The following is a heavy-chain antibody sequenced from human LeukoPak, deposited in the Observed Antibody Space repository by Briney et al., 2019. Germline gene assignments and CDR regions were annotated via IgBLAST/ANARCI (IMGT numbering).Heavy chain of an antibody. CDR3: ARVVVVPAAIGDV. CDR1: GGSFSGYY. V-gene: IGHV4-34*01. Sequence: SETLSLTCAVYGGSFSGYYWGWIRQPPGKGLEWIGEINHSGSTNYNPSLKSRVTISVDTSKNQFSLKLSSVTAADTAVYYCARVVVVPAAIGDVWGKGTTVTVSS. D-gene: IGHD2-2*02. CDR2: INHSGST. J-gene: IGHJ6*04.